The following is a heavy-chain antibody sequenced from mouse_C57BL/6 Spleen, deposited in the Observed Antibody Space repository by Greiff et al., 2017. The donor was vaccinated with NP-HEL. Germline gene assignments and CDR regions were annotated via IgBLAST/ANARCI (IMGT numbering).Heavy chain of an antibody. V-gene: IGHV1-52*01. CDR3: ARNYGGWYFDV. J-gene: IGHJ1*03. Sequence: QVQLQQPGAELVRPGSSVKLSCKASGYTFTSYWMHWVKQRPIQGLEWIGNIDPSDSETHYNQKFKDKATLTVDKSSSTAYMQLSSLTSEDSAVYYCARNYGGWYFDVWGTGTTVTVSS. D-gene: IGHD1-1*01. CDR1: GYTFTSYW. CDR2: IDPSDSET.